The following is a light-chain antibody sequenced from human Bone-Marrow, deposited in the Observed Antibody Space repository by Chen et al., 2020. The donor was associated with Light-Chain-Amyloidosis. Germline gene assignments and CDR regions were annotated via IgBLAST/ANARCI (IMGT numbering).Light chain of an antibody. CDR1: SSDVGGYNY. Sequence: QSALPQPASVSGSPGQSITISCTGPSSDVGGYNYVSWYQQHPGKAPKLMIYDVSNRPSGVSNRFSGSKSGNTASLTISGLQAEDEADYYCSSYTSSSTPVVFGGGTKLTVL. CDR3: SSYTSSSTPVV. J-gene: IGLJ2*01. V-gene: IGLV2-14*01. CDR2: DVS.